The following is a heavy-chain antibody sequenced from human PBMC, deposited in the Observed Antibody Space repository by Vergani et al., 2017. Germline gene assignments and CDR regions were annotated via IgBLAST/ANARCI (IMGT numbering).Heavy chain of an antibody. CDR3: ARNYYDSSGYTDAFDI. CDR2: IYYSGST. J-gene: IGHJ3*02. D-gene: IGHD3-22*01. V-gene: IGHV4-59*01. CDR1: GGSISSYY. Sequence: QVQLKESGPGLVKPSETLSLTCTVSGGSISSYYWSWIRQPPGKGLEWIGYIYYSGSTNYNPSLKSLVTISVYTSKNPFSRKLSSVTAADTAVYYCARNYYDSSGYTDAFDIWGQGTMVTVSS.